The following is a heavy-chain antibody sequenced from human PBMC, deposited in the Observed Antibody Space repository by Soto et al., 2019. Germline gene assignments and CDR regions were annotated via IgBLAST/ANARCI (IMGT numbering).Heavy chain of an antibody. CDR1: GLTFSTSA. Sequence: QGQLHESGGGVVQPGRSLRLSCAASGLTFSTSAMHWVRQAPGKGREWVAMISHDGSHEYYVDSVKGRFSVSRDNSHNILHLQMNSLRIEDTAVYFCARNSDHRLVRGWLDPWGQGTLVTVSS. D-gene: IGHD3-10*01. J-gene: IGHJ5*02. CDR3: ARNSDHRLVRGWLDP. CDR2: ISHDGSHE. V-gene: IGHV3-30-3*01.